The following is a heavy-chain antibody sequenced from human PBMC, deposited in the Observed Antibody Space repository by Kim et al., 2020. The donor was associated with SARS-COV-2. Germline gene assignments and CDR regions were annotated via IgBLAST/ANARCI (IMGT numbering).Heavy chain of an antibody. J-gene: IGHJ5*02. D-gene: IGHD6-19*01. Sequence: ASVKVSCKASGYTFSGYYIHWVRQAPGQGLEWMGWISPNTGGTKYAQKFQGRVTMTRDTSIRTAYMELSSLRSDDTAVYFCARDKDASSDWYSKSNYFDPWGEGTLVTVSS. CDR3: ARDKDASSDWYSKSNYFDP. CDR2: ISPNTGGT. CDR1: GYTFSGYY. V-gene: IGHV1-2*02.